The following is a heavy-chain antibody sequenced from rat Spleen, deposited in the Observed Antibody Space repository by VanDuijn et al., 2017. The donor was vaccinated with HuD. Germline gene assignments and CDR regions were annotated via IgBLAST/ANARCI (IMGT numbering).Heavy chain of an antibody. V-gene: IGHV4-2*01. CDR2: INKDSKII. CDR1: GFNFNDHW. D-gene: IGHD4-3*01. J-gene: IGHJ2*01. Sequence: EVKLVESGGGLVQPGRSLKLSCAASGFNFNDHWMGWVRQAPGKGLEWIGEINKDSKIIKYSPSLKDEFTISRDNAQNTLYLQKSRLGSEDTASYYCVREELGVRDWGQGVMVTVSS. CDR3: VREELGVRD.